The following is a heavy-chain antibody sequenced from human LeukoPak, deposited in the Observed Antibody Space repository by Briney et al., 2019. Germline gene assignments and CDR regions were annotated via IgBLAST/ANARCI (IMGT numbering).Heavy chain of an antibody. CDR3: ARGYDY. Sequence: PSETLSLTCTVSGGFLSGNYWAWIRQPPGKGLEWIGMINYSGNRYYNPSLWSRATISVDTSTNQFSLNLNSVTAADTAVYYCARGYDYWGQGTLVAVSS. V-gene: IGHV4-39*01. CDR1: GGFLSGNY. CDR2: INYSGNR. J-gene: IGHJ4*02. D-gene: IGHD3-22*01.